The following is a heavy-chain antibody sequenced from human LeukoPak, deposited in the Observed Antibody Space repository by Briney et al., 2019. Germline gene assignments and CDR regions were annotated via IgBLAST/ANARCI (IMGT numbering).Heavy chain of an antibody. Sequence: SETQSLTCAVYGGSFSGYYWSWIRQPPGKGLEWIGEINHSGSTNYNPSLKSRVTISVDTSKNQFSLKLSSVTAADTAVYYCARRSLGLELRLDYWGQGTLVTVSS. D-gene: IGHD1-7*01. CDR1: GGSFSGYY. CDR3: ARRSLGLELRLDY. V-gene: IGHV4-34*01. CDR2: INHSGST. J-gene: IGHJ4*02.